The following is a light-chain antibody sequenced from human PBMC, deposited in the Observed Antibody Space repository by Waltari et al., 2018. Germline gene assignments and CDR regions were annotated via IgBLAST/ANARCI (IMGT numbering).Light chain of an antibody. CDR2: WAT. Sequence: DREMTRSLDPLSVCLGERAPISPKSSQSILYSSTNKNYLAYYQQKPGPPRKLIICWATTRESVVPDRFSSSGSATDFTLTISSLQADVVAVYCCQQYYSTYTFGRGTKLEI. CDR1: QSILYSSTNKNY. CDR3: QQYYSTYT. V-gene: IGKV4-1*01. J-gene: IGKJ2*01.